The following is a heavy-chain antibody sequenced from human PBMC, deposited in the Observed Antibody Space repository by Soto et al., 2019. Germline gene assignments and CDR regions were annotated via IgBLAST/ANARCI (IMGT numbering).Heavy chain of an antibody. CDR3: AIVYCSGGSCYNLDY. Sequence: EVQLVESGGGLVQPGGSLRLSCAASGFTFSSYWMHWVRQAPGKGLVWVSRINSDGSSTSYADSVKGRFTISRDNAKKTVYLQMNSLRAEDTAVYYCAIVYCSGGSCYNLDYWGQGTLVTVSS. V-gene: IGHV3-74*01. D-gene: IGHD2-15*01. J-gene: IGHJ4*02. CDR2: INSDGSST. CDR1: GFTFSSYW.